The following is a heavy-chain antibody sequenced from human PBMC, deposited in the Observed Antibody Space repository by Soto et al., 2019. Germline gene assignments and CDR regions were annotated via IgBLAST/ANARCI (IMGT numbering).Heavy chain of an antibody. CDR1: GGTFSSYA. V-gene: IGHV1-69*12. CDR2: IIPNFGTA. CDR3: ARDKGGSYGDY. J-gene: IGHJ4*02. D-gene: IGHD1-26*01. Sequence: QVQLVQSGAEVKKPGSSVKVSCKASGGTFSSYAISWVRQAPGQGLEWMGGIIPNFGTATYAQKLQGRVTITADESTSTASKELGSLRSEDTAVYYWARDKGGSYGDYWGQGTLVAVSS.